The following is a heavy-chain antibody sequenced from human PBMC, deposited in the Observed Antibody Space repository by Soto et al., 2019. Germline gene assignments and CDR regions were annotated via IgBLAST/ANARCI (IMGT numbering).Heavy chain of an antibody. CDR1: GFNFSSYA. Sequence: EVQLLESGAGLVQPGGSLRLSCAASGFNFSSYAMSWVRQAPGKGLEWVSAITGRGGSTYYADSVKGRFTIARDNSKSTLYLQMNSLRAEDTAVYYCAKDLTVEDTAMVTWGQGTLVTVSS. J-gene: IGHJ5*02. V-gene: IGHV3-23*01. D-gene: IGHD5-18*01. CDR3: AKDLTVEDTAMVT. CDR2: ITGRGGST.